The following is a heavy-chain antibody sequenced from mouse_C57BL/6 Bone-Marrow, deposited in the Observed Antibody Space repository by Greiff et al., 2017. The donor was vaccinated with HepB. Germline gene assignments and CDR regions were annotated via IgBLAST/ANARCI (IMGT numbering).Heavy chain of an antibody. J-gene: IGHJ2*01. CDR1: GFTFSSYG. CDR3: ARHITTVVAFDY. D-gene: IGHD1-1*01. V-gene: IGHV5-6*01. Sequence: EVKLMESGGDLVKPGGSLKLSCAASGFTFSSYGMSWVRQTPDKRLEWVATISSGGSYTYYPDSVKGRFTISRDNAKNTLYLQMISLKSEDTAMYYCARHITTVVAFDYWGQGTTLTVSS. CDR2: ISSGGSYT.